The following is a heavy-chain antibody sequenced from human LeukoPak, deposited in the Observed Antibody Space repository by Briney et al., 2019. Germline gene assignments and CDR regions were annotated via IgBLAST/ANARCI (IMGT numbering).Heavy chain of an antibody. CDR3: TRDLEH. CDR1: GYTFSDYT. J-gene: IGHJ1*01. CDR2: ISSGGSVM. V-gene: IGHV3-48*01. Sequence: PGGSLRLSCGASGYTFSDYTMNWVRQAPGKGPEWISYISSGGSVMNYADSVKGRFTISRDNVENSLYLQMNSLRVEDTAVYYCTRDLEHWGQGVLVTVSS.